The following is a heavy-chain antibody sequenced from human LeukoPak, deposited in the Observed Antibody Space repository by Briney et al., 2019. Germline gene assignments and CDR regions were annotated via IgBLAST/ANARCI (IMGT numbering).Heavy chain of an antibody. D-gene: IGHD3-9*01. CDR1: GYTFTSYG. CDR2: ISAYNGNT. Sequence: ASVKVSCKASGYTFTSYGISWVRRAPGQGLEWMGWISAYNGNTNYAQKLQGRVTMTTDTSTSTAYMELRSLRSDDTAVYYCAGDYLRYFDWLLPLDYWGQGTLVTVSS. J-gene: IGHJ4*02. V-gene: IGHV1-18*01. CDR3: AGDYLRYFDWLLPLDY.